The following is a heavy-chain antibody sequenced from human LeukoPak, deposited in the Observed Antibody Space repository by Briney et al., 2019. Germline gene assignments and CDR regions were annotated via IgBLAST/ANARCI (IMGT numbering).Heavy chain of an antibody. CDR2: ISGSGDST. D-gene: IGHD2-21*02. CDR1: GFTFSNYA. J-gene: IGHJ4*02. CDR3: AKAGGGGDSRPFDY. Sequence: GGSLRLSCAASGFTFSNYAVSWVRQAPEKGLEWVSGISGSGDSTDYADSVKGRFTISRDNSKNTLYLQMNSLRAEDTAVYYCAKAGGGGDSRPFDYWGQGTVVTVSS. V-gene: IGHV3-23*01.